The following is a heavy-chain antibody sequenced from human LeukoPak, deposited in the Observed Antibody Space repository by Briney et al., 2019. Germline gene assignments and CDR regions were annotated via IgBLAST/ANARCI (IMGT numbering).Heavy chain of an antibody. CDR3: ARLPTGYPNWFDT. CDR1: GGSISSYY. CDR2: IYYSGST. V-gene: IGHV4-59*08. D-gene: IGHD3-9*01. Sequence: SETLSLTCTVSGGSISSYYWSWIRQPPGKGLEWIGYIYYSGSTNYNPSLKSRVTISVDTSKNQFSLKLSSLTATDTAVYYCARLPTGYPNWFDTWGQGTLVTVSS. J-gene: IGHJ5*02.